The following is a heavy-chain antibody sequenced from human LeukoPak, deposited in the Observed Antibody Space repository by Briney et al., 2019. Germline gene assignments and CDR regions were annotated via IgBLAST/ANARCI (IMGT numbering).Heavy chain of an antibody. CDR2: IGSGGTT. D-gene: IGHD3-22*01. CDR3: AKYFYDSSTYSFDY. CDR1: GFTLSNYA. Sequence: GGSLRLSCAASGFTLSNYAMHWVRQAPGKGLEWVSSIGSGGTTYYADSVKGRFTISRDNSKNTLFLQMNSLRAEDTAVYYCAKYFYDSSTYSFDYWGQGTLVTVSS. J-gene: IGHJ4*02. V-gene: IGHV3-23*01.